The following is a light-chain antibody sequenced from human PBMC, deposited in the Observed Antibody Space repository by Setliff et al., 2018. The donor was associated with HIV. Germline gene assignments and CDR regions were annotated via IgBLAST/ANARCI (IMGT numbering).Light chain of an antibody. Sequence: QSVLTQPPSASGSPGQSVTISCTGTSTNIGDYNYVSWYQQHPGKAPKLMIFEVNKRPSGVPDRFSGSKSGYTASLTVSGLQAEDEADYYCQSYDSSLSGSVVFGGGTKVTVL. CDR2: EVN. CDR3: QSYDSSLSGSVV. V-gene: IGLV2-8*01. J-gene: IGLJ2*01. CDR1: STNIGDYNY.